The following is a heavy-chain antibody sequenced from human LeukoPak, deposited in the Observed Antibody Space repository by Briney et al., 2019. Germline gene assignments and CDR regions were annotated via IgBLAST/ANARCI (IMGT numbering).Heavy chain of an antibody. D-gene: IGHD3-16*01. V-gene: IGHV3-74*01. J-gene: IGHJ6*02. CDR2: IKRDGSDT. CDR3: AGSNGFGMDV. CDR1: GFTFSFNS. Sequence: GGSLRLSCVASGFTFSFNSMHWVRQGPGKGLVWVSRIKRDGSDTTYADSVKGRVTISRDNAKNTLYLQMNGLRAEDTAVYYCAGSNGFGMDVWGQGTTVTVSS.